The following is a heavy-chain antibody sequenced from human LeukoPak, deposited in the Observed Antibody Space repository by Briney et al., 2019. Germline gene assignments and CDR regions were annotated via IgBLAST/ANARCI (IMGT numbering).Heavy chain of an antibody. D-gene: IGHD7-27*01. Sequence: SETLSLTCTVSGDSISSSSYYWGWIRQPPGTGLEWIGSMYYSGSTYYNPSLKSRVTISVDTSKNQFSLKLSSVTAADTAVYYCARRPLTGAYPYYFDSWGQGTLVTVSS. CDR2: MYYSGST. CDR1: GDSISSSSYY. CDR3: ARRPLTGAYPYYFDS. V-gene: IGHV4-39*01. J-gene: IGHJ4*02.